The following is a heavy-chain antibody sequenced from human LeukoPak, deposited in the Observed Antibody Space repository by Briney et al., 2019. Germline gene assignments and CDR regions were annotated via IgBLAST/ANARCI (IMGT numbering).Heavy chain of an antibody. J-gene: IGHJ5*02. CDR2: INPNSGGT. CDR3: ARDTEGGLYYYDSSGYLP. V-gene: IGHV1-2*02. CDR1: GYTFTGYY. Sequence: GASVKVSCKASGYTFTGYYMHWVRQAPGQGLEWMGWINPNSGGTNYAQKFQGRVTMTRDTSISTAYMELSRLRSDDTAVYYCARDTEGGLYYYDSSGYLPWGQGTLVTVSS. D-gene: IGHD3-22*01.